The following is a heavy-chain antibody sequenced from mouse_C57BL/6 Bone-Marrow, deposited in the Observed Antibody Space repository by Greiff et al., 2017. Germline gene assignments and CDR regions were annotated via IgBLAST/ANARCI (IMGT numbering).Heavy chain of an antibody. CDR3: ARQGPDWYFDV. J-gene: IGHJ1*03. CDR1: EYDFPSHD. V-gene: IGHV5-2*01. Sequence: EVQLQQSGGGLVQPGASLKLSCESTEYDFPSHDMSWVRKTPEKRLELVAAINSDGGSTYYPDTMERRFIISRDNTKKTLYLQMSRLRSEDTALYYCARQGPDWYFDVWGTGTTVTVSS. CDR2: INSDGGST.